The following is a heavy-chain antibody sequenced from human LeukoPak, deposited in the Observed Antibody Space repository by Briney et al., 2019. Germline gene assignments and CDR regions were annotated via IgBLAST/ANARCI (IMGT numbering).Heavy chain of an antibody. V-gene: IGHV3-9*01. Sequence: GRSLRLSCAASGFTFDDYAMHWVRQAPGKGLEWVSGISWNSGSIGYADSVKGRFTISRDNAKNSLYLQMNSLRAEDTALYYCVPVRSWFGELFGWFDPWGQGTLVTVSS. D-gene: IGHD3-10*01. CDR1: GFTFDDYA. CDR3: VPVRSWFGELFGWFDP. J-gene: IGHJ5*02. CDR2: ISWNSGSI.